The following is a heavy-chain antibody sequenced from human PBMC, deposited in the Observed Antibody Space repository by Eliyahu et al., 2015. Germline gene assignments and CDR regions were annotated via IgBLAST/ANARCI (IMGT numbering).Heavy chain of an antibody. D-gene: IGHD2-8*01. J-gene: IGHJ4*02. CDR3: AYEWVY. Sequence: YSMNWVRQXPGKGLEWVSYISSSSSTIYYADSVKGRFTISRDNAKNSLYLQMNSLRAEDTAVYYCAYEWVYWGQGTLVTVSS. V-gene: IGHV3-48*04. CDR1: YS. CDR2: ISSSSSTI.